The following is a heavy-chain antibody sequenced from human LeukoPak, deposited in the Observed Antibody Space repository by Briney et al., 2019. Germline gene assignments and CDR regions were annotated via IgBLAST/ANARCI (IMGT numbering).Heavy chain of an antibody. V-gene: IGHV4-30-2*01. Sequence: PSQTLSLTCTVSGGSISSGGYYWSWIRQPPGKGLEWIGYIYHGGSTYYNPSLKSRVTISVDRSKNQFSLKLSSVTAADTAVYYCARDPRVGSPEEDWGQGTLVTVSS. CDR1: GGSISSGGYY. CDR2: IYHGGST. J-gene: IGHJ4*02. CDR3: ARDPRVGSPEED. D-gene: IGHD1-26*01.